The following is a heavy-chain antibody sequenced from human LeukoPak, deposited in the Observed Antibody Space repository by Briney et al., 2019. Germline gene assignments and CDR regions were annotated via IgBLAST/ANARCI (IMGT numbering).Heavy chain of an antibody. CDR1: GGSISSYY. CDR2: IYYSGST. J-gene: IGHJ6*03. V-gene: IGHV4-59*01. Sequence: SETLSLTCTVSGGSISSYYWSWIRQPPGKGLEWIGYIYYSGSTNYNPSLKSRVTISVDTSKNQFSLKLSSVTAADTAVYYCARLVRVRGVINNYYYMDVWGKGTTVTVSS. D-gene: IGHD3-10*01. CDR3: ARLVRVRGVINNYYYMDV.